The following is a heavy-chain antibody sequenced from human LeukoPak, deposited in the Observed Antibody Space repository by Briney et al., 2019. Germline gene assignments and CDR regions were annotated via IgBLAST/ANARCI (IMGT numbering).Heavy chain of an antibody. CDR1: GFTFSNAW. CDR2: ISYSTNSI. V-gene: IGHV3-21*05. Sequence: GGSLRLSCAASGFTFSNAWMSWVRQAPGKGLEWVSYISYSTNSIYYADSVKGRFIISRDNAKDSLYLQMNSLRVEDTAVYYCLRGDRRDYWGQGTLVTVSS. J-gene: IGHJ4*02. CDR3: LRGDRRDY.